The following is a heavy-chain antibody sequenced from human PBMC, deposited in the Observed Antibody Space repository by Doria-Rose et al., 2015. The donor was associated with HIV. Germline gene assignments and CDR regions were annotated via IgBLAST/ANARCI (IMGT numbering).Heavy chain of an antibody. V-gene: IGHV3-7*01. J-gene: IGHJ2*01. CDR2: IKQDGSEK. D-gene: IGHD3-3*01. Sequence: APGKGLEWVANIKQDGSEKYYVDSVKGRFTISRDNAKNSLYLQMNSLRAEDTAVYYCARDAGDYNFWSGYYSRYWYFDLWGRGTLFTVSS. CDR3: ARDAGDYNFWSGYYSRYWYFDL.